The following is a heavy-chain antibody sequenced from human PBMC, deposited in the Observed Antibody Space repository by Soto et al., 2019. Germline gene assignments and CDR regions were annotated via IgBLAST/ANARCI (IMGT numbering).Heavy chain of an antibody. CDR3: ARDRDYGDYDY. CDR2: IYGGGRT. V-gene: IGHV3-66*01. J-gene: IGHJ4*02. Sequence: EVQLVESGGALVQPGGSLRLSCAASGFTVSGNYMSWVRQAPGKGLEWVSVIYGGGRTYYADSVKGRFTISRDNSKNTLYLQMNSLRAEDTAVYYCARDRDYGDYDYWGQGTLVTVSS. CDR1: GFTVSGNY. D-gene: IGHD4-17*01.